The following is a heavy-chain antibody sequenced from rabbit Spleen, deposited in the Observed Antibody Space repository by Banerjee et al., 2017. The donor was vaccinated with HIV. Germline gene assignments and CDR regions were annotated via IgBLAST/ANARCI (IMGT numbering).Heavy chain of an antibody. D-gene: IGHD5-1*01. V-gene: IGHV1S45*01. J-gene: IGHJ4*01. CDR2: IYTAGGST. CDR1: GFSFSDIYW. Sequence: QEQLVESGGGLVQPEGSLTLTCTASGFSFSDIYWISWVRQAPGKGLEWIAYIYTAGGSTYYASWAKGRFTITRSTSLNTVTLQMASLTVADTATYFCARAGEGGDGYLNLWGPGTLVTVS. CDR3: ARAGEGGDGYLNL.